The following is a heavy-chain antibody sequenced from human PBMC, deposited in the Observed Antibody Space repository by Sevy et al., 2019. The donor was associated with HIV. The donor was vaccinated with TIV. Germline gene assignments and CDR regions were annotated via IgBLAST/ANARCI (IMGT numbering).Heavy chain of an antibody. D-gene: IGHD3-9*01. V-gene: IGHV4-39*01. Sequence: SETLSLTCTVSGGSISSSSYYWGWIGQPPGKGLEWIGSIYYSGSTYYNPSLKSRVTISVDTSKNQFSLKLSSVTAADTAVYYCARHFDGPSSYYDILTGYDPWFDPWGQGTLVTVSS. CDR1: GGSISSSSYY. CDR2: IYYSGST. CDR3: ARHFDGPSSYYDILTGYDPWFDP. J-gene: IGHJ5*02.